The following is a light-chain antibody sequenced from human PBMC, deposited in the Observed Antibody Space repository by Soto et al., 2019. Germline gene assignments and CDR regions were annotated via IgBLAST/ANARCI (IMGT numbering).Light chain of an antibody. Sequence: QSARTQPASVSGSPGQSITISCTGTSSDVAYYNYVSWFQQHPGKAPKLIISDVTNRPSGVSNRFSGSKSGNTASLTISGLQAEDEAHYYCSSYTTSSTHVFGTGTKVTVL. CDR1: SSDVAYYNY. V-gene: IGLV2-14*03. CDR2: DVT. J-gene: IGLJ1*01. CDR3: SSYTTSSTHV.